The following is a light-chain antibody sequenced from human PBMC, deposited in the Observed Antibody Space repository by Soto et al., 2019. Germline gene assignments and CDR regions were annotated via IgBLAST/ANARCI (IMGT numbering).Light chain of an antibody. CDR1: QSISSY. CDR2: GAS. J-gene: IGKJ1*01. Sequence: MTQSPSCLSASICGRGPITFRASQSISSYLAWYQQKPGKAPKLLIYGASTLQTGVPSRFSGSGSGTEFTLTISSLQPEDFATYHCQQSFSNPRTFGQGTKVDIK. CDR3: QQSFSNPRT. V-gene: IGKV1-39*01.